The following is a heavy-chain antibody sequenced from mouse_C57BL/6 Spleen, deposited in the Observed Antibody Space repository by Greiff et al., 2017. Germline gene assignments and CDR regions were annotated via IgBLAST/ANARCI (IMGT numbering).Heavy chain of an antibody. V-gene: IGHV1-7*01. CDR1: GYTFTSYW. Sequence: QVQLQQSGAELAKPGASVKLSCKASGYTFTSYWMHWVKQRPGQGLEWIGYINPSSGYTKYNQKFKDKATLTADKSSSTGYMQLSSLTYEDSAVYYCASTDYGSSYFDYWGQGTTLTVSS. CDR3: ASTDYGSSYFDY. J-gene: IGHJ2*01. D-gene: IGHD1-1*01. CDR2: INPSSGYT.